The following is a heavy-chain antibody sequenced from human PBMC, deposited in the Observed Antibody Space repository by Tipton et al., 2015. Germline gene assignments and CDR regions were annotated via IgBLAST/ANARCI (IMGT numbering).Heavy chain of an antibody. CDR2: ISSSSYI. J-gene: IGHJ6*02. Sequence: SLRLSCAASGFTFHTYSMNWVRQAPGKGLEWVSSISSSSYIFYADSVKGRFTISRDNAKNSLYLQMNSLRAEDTAIYHCSKGQVGVGGGGMDVWGQGTTVTVSS. CDR1: GFTFHTYS. V-gene: IGHV3-21*01. CDR3: SKGQVGVGGGGMDV. D-gene: IGHD1-26*01.